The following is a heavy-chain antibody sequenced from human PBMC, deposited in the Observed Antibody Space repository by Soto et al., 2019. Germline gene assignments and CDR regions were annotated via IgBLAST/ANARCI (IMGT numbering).Heavy chain of an antibody. CDR3: ARASFGYGDHDAFDI. J-gene: IGHJ3*02. CDR1: GFTVSTNY. V-gene: IGHV3-66*01. Sequence: LLVESGGDLVQPGGSLRLSCAASGFTVSTNYMHWVRQPLGKGLEWVSRMYSGGSTFYTDSVKGRFTFSRDNPKNTVFLEMNSLRAEDTAVYYCARASFGYGDHDAFDIWGQGTRVTVSS. CDR2: MYSGGST. D-gene: IGHD4-17*01.